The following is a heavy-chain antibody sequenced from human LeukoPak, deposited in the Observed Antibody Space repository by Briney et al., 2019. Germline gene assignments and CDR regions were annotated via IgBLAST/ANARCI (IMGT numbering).Heavy chain of an antibody. CDR1: GFTFSSYE. Sequence: PGGSLRLSCAASGFTFSSYEMNWVRQAPGKGLEWVSYISNSGGSTIYYADSVKGRFTISRDNAKKSSYLQMNNLRAGDTAVYYCARGALGFDYWGQGTLVTVSS. V-gene: IGHV3-48*03. CDR3: ARGALGFDY. CDR2: ISNSGGSTI. J-gene: IGHJ4*02.